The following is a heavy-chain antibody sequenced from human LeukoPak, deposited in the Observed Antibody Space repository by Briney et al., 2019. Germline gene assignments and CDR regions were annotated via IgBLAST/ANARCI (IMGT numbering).Heavy chain of an antibody. Sequence: PSETLSLTCTVSGGSISSSSYYWGWIRQPPGKGLEWIGSIYYSGSTYYNPSLKSRVTISVDTSKNQFSLKLNSVTAADTAVYYCASRHCSSTSCYTSWFDPWGQGTLVTVSS. J-gene: IGHJ5*02. V-gene: IGHV4-39*01. CDR2: IYYSGST. CDR3: ASRHCSSTSCYTSWFDP. D-gene: IGHD2-2*02. CDR1: GGSISSSSYY.